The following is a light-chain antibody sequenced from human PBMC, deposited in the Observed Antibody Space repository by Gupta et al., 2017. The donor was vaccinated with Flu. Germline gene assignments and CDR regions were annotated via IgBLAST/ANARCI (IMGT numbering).Light chain of an antibody. Sequence: QSALIQPPSASETPGRRVTISCSGTRSNIGTNTVNWYQQLPGTAPKLLVYANDQRPAGVPDRFSGSKSGTSASLAISGLQSEDEADYYGGAWDDSLSGYHVFGTGTKVTV. J-gene: IGLJ1*01. V-gene: IGLV1-44*01. CDR1: RSNIGTNT. CDR3: GAWDDSLSGYHV. CDR2: AND.